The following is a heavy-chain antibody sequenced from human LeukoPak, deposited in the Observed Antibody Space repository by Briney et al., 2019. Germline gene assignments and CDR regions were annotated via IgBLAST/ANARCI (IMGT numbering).Heavy chain of an antibody. J-gene: IGHJ4*02. D-gene: IGHD1-26*01. CDR1: GFTFSSYA. Sequence: GGSLRLSCAASGFTFSSYAMSWVRQAPGKGLEWVSSISYTGTYIYYADSVKGRFTISRDNAQNSLYLQMNSLRAEDTAIYYCVRDRGTYRPIDYWGQGTLVTVSS. CDR3: VRDRGTYRPIDY. V-gene: IGHV3-21*04. CDR2: ISYTGTYI.